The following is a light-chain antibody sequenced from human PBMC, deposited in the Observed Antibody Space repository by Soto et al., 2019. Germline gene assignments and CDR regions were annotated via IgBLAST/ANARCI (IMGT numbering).Light chain of an antibody. Sequence: AIQMTQSPSSLSASVGDRVTITCRASQGIRNDLGWYQQKPGKATKLLIYAASSLQSGVPSRFSGSGSGTDFTLTINSLQPEDFATYYWLQDYNYPYTFGPGTNVHIK. J-gene: IGKJ2*01. CDR2: AAS. V-gene: IGKV1-6*01. CDR3: LQDYNYPYT. CDR1: QGIRND.